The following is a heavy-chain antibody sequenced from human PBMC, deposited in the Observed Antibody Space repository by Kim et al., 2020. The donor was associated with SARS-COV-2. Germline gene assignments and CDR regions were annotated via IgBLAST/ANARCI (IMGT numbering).Heavy chain of an antibody. CDR1: GFTFSSYA. J-gene: IGHJ4*02. Sequence: GGSLRLTCAASGFTFSSYAMHWVRQAPGKGLEWVAVISYDGSNKYYADSVKGRFTISRDNSKNTLYLQMNSLRAEDTAVYYCARDPGYSGYDLFDYWGQGTLVTVSS. V-gene: IGHV3-30*04. D-gene: IGHD5-12*01. CDR2: ISYDGSNK. CDR3: ARDPGYSGYDLFDY.